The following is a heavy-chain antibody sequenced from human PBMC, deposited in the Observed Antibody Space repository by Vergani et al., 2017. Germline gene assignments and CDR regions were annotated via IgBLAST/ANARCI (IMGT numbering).Heavy chain of an antibody. J-gene: IGHJ4*02. CDR1: GFTLNTYG. V-gene: IGHV3-30*02. D-gene: IGHD3-22*01. Sequence: QVQILQSGGDVVQPGGSLRLSCTLSGFTLNTYGIHWVRQAPGKGLEWVSFIRYDGSSEYYADSVKGRFTISRDNSKNTMFLQMNNLRAEDTAVYYCAKDNVPGYYDSSGYCDYWGQGTLVTVSS. CDR3: AKDNVPGYYDSSGYCDY. CDR2: IRYDGSSE.